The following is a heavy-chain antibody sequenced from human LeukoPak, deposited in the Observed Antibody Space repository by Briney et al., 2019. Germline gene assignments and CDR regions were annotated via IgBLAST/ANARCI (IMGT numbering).Heavy chain of an antibody. V-gene: IGHV4-4*07. CDR3: ARVHSDYDYCYYMDV. D-gene: IGHD2-21*02. J-gene: IGHJ6*03. CDR1: GGSISSYY. CDR2: IYTRGIT. Sequence: SETLSLTCTVSGGSISSYYWSWIRQPAGKGLEWIGRIYTRGITNYNPSLKSRVTISIDTSKNQFSLRLNSVTAADTAVYYCARVHSDYDYCYYMDVWGKGTTVTVSS.